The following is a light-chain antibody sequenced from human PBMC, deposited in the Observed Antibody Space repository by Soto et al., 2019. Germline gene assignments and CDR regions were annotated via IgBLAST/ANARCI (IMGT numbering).Light chain of an antibody. CDR2: DAS. V-gene: IGKV3-11*01. Sequence: EIVLTQSPATLSLSPGERATLSCRASQSVSSYLAWYQQKPGQAPRLLIYDASNRATGIPARFSGSGSGTDFTLTITSLEPEDFAVHYCQHRSNWPLTFGGGTKVEIK. CDR1: QSVSSY. CDR3: QHRSNWPLT. J-gene: IGKJ4*01.